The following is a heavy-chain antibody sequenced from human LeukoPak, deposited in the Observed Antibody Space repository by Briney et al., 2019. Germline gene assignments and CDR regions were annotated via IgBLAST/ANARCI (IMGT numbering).Heavy chain of an antibody. J-gene: IGHJ4*02. Sequence: GGSLRLSCAASGFTFSSDWMSWVPQAPGKGLEWVANINQDGRDKSYVDSVRGRFTISRNNARNSLYLQMNSLRAEDTAMYYCAGGAGYWGQGTLVTVSS. CDR2: INQDGRDK. CDR1: GFTFSSDW. CDR3: AGGAGY. V-gene: IGHV3-7*01.